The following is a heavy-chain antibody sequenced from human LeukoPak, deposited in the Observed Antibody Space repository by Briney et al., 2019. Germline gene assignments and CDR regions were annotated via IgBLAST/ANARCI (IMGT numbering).Heavy chain of an antibody. CDR3: TTLIIILTGAFDF. CDR2: IGVSASSR. J-gene: IGHJ3*01. CDR1: GLTFNKTA. V-gene: IGHV3-23*01. Sequence: GGSLRLSCAASGLTFNKTAMSWVRQSPGKGLEWVSAIGVSASSRYYADFAKGRFTISRDNSKNTVHLQMNNLSAEDTAVYYCTTLIIILTGAFDFWGQGTVVTVST. D-gene: IGHD7-27*01.